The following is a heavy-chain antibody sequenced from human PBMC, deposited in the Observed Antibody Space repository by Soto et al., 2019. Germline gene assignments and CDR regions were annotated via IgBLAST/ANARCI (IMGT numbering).Heavy chain of an antibody. J-gene: IGHJ4*02. CDR2: ISSSSSYI. CDR3: ASRVLWFGELLTSDY. Sequence: EVQLVESGGGLVKPGGSLRLSCAASGFTFGSYSMNWVRQAPGKGLEWVSAISSSSSYIYYGDSVKGRFTISRDNAKNSLYLLMNSLRAEDTAVYYCASRVLWFGELLTSDYWGQGPLVPVSS. D-gene: IGHD3-10*01. V-gene: IGHV3-21*01. CDR1: GFTFGSYS.